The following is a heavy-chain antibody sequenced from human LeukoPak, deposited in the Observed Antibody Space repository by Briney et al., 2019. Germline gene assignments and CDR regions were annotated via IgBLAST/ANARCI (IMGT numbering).Heavy chain of an antibody. V-gene: IGHV4-30-4*01. J-gene: IGHJ4*02. Sequence: ASETLSLTCTASGGSIGSGDCFWSWIRQPPGKGLEWIGFIYYSGSTYYNPSLKSRVTISVDTSKNQFSLKLSSVTAADTAVYYCARASTGDRPRRYFNSWGQGTLVTVSS. CDR1: GGSIGSGDCF. D-gene: IGHD7-27*01. CDR3: ARASTGDRPRRYFNS. CDR2: IYYSGST.